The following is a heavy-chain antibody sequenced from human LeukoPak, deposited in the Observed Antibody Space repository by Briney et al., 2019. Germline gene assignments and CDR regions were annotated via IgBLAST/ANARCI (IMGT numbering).Heavy chain of an antibody. V-gene: IGHV3-74*01. CDR2: IDFDGSTT. J-gene: IGHJ3*02. CDR3: ARVSYYYDSSGAFDI. D-gene: IGHD3-22*01. CDR1: EFTXSXXW. Sequence: XXXCAXXEFTXSXXWMHWXXXXXXXGLXXXXXIDFDGSTTSCADSVKGRFTISRDNAKNSLYLQMNSLRAEDTAVYYCARVSYYYDSSGAFDIWGQGTMVTVSS.